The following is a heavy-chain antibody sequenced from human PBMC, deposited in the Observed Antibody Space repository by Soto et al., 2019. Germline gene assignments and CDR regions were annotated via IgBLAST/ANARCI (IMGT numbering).Heavy chain of an antibody. J-gene: IGHJ4*02. V-gene: IGHV1-24*01. CDR2: FDPEDGET. D-gene: IGHD3-3*01. Sequence: GAPVKVSCKVSGYTLTELSMHWVRHAPGKGLEWMGGFDPEDGETIYAQKFQGRVTMTEDTSTDTAYMELSSLRSEDTAVYYCATDLNDFWSGPNWGQGTLVTVSS. CDR1: GYTLTELS. CDR3: ATDLNDFWSGPN.